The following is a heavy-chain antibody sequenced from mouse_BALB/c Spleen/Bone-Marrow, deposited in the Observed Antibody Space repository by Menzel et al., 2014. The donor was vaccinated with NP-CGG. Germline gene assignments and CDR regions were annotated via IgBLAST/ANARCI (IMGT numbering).Heavy chain of an antibody. D-gene: IGHD1-1*01. CDR3: ARSLITTVVANYAMDY. J-gene: IGHJ4*01. Sequence: QVQLKESGPELVKPGASVMISCKASGYTFTSYYIHWVKQRPGQGLEWIGWIYPGNVNTKYNEKFKGKATLTADKSSSTAYMQLSSLTSEDSAVYFCARSLITTVVANYAMDYWGQGTSVTVSS. V-gene: IGHV1S56*01. CDR1: GYTFTSYY. CDR2: IYPGNVNT.